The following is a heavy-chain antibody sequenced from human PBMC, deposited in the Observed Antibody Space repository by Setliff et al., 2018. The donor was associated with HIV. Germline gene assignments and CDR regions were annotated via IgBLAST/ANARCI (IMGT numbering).Heavy chain of an antibody. CDR1: GGCISSSSFY. Sequence: SETLSLTCTVCGGCISSSSFYWGWIRQPPGKGLEWIGEINHSGSTNYNPSLKSRVTISVDTSKNQFSLKLSSVTAADTAVYYCATYADRESNRFDPWGQGILVTVSS. V-gene: IGHV4-39*01. J-gene: IGHJ5*02. CDR3: ATYADRESNRFDP. D-gene: IGHD3-10*01. CDR2: INHSGST.